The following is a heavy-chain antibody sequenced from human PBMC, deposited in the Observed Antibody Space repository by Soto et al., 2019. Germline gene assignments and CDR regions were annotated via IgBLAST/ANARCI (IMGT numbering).Heavy chain of an antibody. CDR3: ARNLWKYSGFDHGY. D-gene: IGHD5-12*01. V-gene: IGHV1-69*13. CDR2: IIPIFGTA. J-gene: IGHJ4*02. CDR1: GGTFSSYA. Sequence: ASVKVSCKASGGTFSSYAISWVRQAPGQGLEWMGGIIPIFGTANYAQKFQGRVTITADESTSTAYMELSRLRSEDTAVYYCARNLWKYSGFDHGYWLQRKLVTVS.